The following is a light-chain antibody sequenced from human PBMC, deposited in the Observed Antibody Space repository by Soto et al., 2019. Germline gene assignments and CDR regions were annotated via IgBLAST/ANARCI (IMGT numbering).Light chain of an antibody. CDR3: QQGHNWPLT. V-gene: IGKV3-15*01. CDR2: GAS. CDR1: QSISSE. J-gene: IGKJ2*01. Sequence: EIVMTQSPATLSVSPGERATLSCRASQSISSELAWYQQRPGQPPRLLIYGASTRATGVPDRFTGSGSGSDFTLIISGLQCEDFAVYYCQQGHNWPLTFGQGTRLEI.